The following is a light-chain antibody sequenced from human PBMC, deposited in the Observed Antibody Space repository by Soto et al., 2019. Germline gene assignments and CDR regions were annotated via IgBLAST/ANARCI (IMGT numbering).Light chain of an antibody. Sequence: DIQLTQSPSFLSASVGDRFTITCRASQGISNYLAWYQQKPGKVPQLLVYAASTLQSGVPSRFSGSGSGTKFTLTITRLTPRDFGNYYCQEPKSYLYTFGQGTNVDIK. V-gene: IGKV1-9*01. CDR1: QGISNY. CDR2: AAS. CDR3: QEPKSYLYT. J-gene: IGKJ2*01.